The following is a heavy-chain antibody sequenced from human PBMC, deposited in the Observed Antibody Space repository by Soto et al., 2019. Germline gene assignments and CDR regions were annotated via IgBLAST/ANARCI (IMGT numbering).Heavy chain of an antibody. J-gene: IGHJ4*02. CDR2: IIPIFGTA. Sequence: SVKVSCKASGGTFSSYAISWVRQAPGQGLEWMGGIIPIFGTANYAQKSQGRVTITADESTSTAYMELSSLRSEGTAVYYCARGPEYSSRYFDYWGQGTLVTVSS. CDR1: GGTFSSYA. CDR3: ARGPEYSSRYFDY. D-gene: IGHD6-6*01. V-gene: IGHV1-69*13.